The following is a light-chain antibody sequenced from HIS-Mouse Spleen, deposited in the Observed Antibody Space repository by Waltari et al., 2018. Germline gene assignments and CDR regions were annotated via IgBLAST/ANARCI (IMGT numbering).Light chain of an antibody. CDR2: GAS. CDR1: QSVSSN. CDR3: QQYNNWPPYT. V-gene: IGKV3-15*01. Sequence: EIVMTQSPATLSVSPGERATLSCRASQSVSSNLAWYQQKPGQAPRLLLYGASTMATGIPARFSGSRSGTELTLTISSMQSEDFAVYYCQQYNNWPPYTFGQGTKLEIK. J-gene: IGKJ2*01.